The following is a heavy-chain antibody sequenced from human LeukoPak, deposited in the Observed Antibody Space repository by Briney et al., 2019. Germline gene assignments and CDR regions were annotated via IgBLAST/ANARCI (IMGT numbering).Heavy chain of an antibody. D-gene: IGHD4-17*01. V-gene: IGHV3-7*01. CDR2: IKQDGSEK. CDR1: GFTFSSYW. CDR3: ARDLSYGDYSYYFDY. J-gene: IGHJ4*02. Sequence: GGSLRLSCAASGFTFSSYWMNWVRQAPGKGLEWVANIKQDGSEKYYVDSVKGRFTISRDNAKNSLYLQMNSLRAEDTAVYYWARDLSYGDYSYYFDYWGRGPRVTVSS.